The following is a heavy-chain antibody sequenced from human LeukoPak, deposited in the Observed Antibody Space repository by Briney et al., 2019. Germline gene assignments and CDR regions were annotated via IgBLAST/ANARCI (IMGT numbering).Heavy chain of an antibody. V-gene: IGHV3-23*01. D-gene: IGHD6-13*01. J-gene: IGHJ4*02. CDR2: SIDSNT. CDR3: ARFGSNWYEDY. Sequence: PGGSLRLSCAASGFTFSSYAMSWVRQAPGKGLEWVSTSIDSNTYYADSVKGRFTISRDNFKNTLYLQMNSLRAEDTAIYYCARFGSNWYEDYWGQGTLVTVSS. CDR1: GFTFSSYA.